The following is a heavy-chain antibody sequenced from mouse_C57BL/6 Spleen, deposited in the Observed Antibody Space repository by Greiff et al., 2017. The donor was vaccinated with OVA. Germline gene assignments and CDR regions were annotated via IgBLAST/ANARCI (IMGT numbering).Heavy chain of an antibody. CDR2: IDPSDSET. CDR3: ARFGDGYYGVDY. V-gene: IGHV1-52*01. J-gene: IGHJ2*01. CDR1: GYTFTSYW. D-gene: IGHD2-3*01. Sequence: VQLQQPGAELVRPGSSVKLSCKASGYTFTSYWMHWVKQRPIQGLEWIGNIDPSDSETHYNQKFKDKATLTVDKSSSTAYMQLSSLTSEDSAVXYCARFGDGYYGVDYWGQGTTLTVSS.